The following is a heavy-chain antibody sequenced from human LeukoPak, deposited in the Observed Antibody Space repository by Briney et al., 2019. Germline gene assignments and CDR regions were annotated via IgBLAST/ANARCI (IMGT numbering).Heavy chain of an antibody. CDR1: GYTFTSYG. J-gene: IGHJ6*02. Sequence: ASVKVSCKASGYTFTSYGISWVRQAPGQGLEWMGWINPNSGGTNYAQKFQGRVTMTRDTSISTAYMELSRLRSDDTAVYYCARDSSNYYYDSSGSPYGMDVWGQGTTVTVSS. CDR3: ARDSSNYYYDSSGSPYGMDV. V-gene: IGHV1-2*02. CDR2: INPNSGGT. D-gene: IGHD3-22*01.